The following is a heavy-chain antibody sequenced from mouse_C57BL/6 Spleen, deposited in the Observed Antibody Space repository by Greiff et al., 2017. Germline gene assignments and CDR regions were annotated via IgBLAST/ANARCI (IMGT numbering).Heavy chain of an antibody. J-gene: IGHJ4*01. CDR2: IWRGGST. CDR1: GFSLTSYG. D-gene: IGHD2-3*01. V-gene: IGHV2-5*01. Sequence: QVQLQQSGPGLVQPSQSLSITCTVSGFSLTSYGVHWVRQSPGKGLEWLGVIWRGGSTDYNAAFMSRLSITKDNSKSQVFFKMNSLQADDTAIYYCAKRGDGYYYAMDYWGQGTSVTVSS. CDR3: AKRGDGYYYAMDY.